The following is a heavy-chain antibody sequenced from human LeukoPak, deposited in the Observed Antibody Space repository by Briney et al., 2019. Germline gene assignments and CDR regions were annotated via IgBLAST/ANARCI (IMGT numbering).Heavy chain of an antibody. CDR2: ISSSSSYI. D-gene: IGHD3-22*01. CDR3: ASYYYDSSGYYY. Sequence: GGSLRLSCAASGFTFSSYSMNWVRQAPGKGLEWVSSISSSSSYIYYADSVKGRFTISRDNAKNSLYLQMNSLRAEDTAVYCCASYYYDSSGYYYSGQGTLVTVSS. J-gene: IGHJ4*02. V-gene: IGHV3-21*01. CDR1: GFTFSSYS.